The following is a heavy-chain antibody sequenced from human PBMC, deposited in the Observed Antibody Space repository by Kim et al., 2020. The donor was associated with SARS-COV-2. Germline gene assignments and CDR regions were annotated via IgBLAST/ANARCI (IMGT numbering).Heavy chain of an antibody. CDR3: ATALNYYTSGTSYFRDFDL. CDR1: GYSLSELS. CDR2: FDVEDGET. D-gene: IGHD3-10*01. V-gene: IGHV1-24*01. J-gene: IGHJ2*01. Sequence: ASVKVSCKVSGYSLSELSIHWVRQAPGKGLEWMGGFDVEDGETNYTQKFQGRVTMTEDTSTDTAYMEVSSLRCEDTAVYFCATALNYYTSGTSYFRDFDLWGGGTLLTVPS.